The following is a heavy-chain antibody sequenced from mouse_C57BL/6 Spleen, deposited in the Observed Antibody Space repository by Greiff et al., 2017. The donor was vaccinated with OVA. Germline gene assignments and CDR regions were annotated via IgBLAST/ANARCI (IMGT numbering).Heavy chain of an antibody. CDR1: GYSITSGYY. D-gene: IGHD1-1*01. CDR3: ARRDDYYGSNSPYYYAMDY. CDR2: ISYDGSN. Sequence: EVKLMESGPGLVKPSQSLSLTCSVTGYSITSGYYWNWIRQFPGNKLEWMGYISYDGSNNYNPSLKNRISITRDTSKNQFFLKLNSVTTEDTATYYCARRDDYYGSNSPYYYAMDYWGQGTSVTVSS. J-gene: IGHJ4*01. V-gene: IGHV3-6*01.